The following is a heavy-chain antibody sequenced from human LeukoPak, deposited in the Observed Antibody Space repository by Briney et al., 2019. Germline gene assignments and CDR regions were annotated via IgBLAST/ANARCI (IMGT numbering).Heavy chain of an antibody. J-gene: IGHJ3*02. CDR1: GGSFSGYY. Sequence: SETLSLTCAVYGGSFSGYYWSWIRQPPGKGLEWIGYIYYSGSTNYNPSLESRVTISVDTSKNQFSLKLSSVTAADTAVYYCARDGYGYCSGGSCVGAFDIWGQGTMVTVSS. V-gene: IGHV4-59*01. CDR3: ARDGYGYCSGGSCVGAFDI. CDR2: IYYSGST. D-gene: IGHD2-15*01.